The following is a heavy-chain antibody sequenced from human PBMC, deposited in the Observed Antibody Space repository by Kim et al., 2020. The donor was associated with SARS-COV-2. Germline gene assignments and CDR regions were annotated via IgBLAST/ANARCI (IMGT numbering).Heavy chain of an antibody. CDR2: ISSSGSTI. D-gene: IGHD3-22*01. CDR1: GFTFSSYE. V-gene: IGHV3-48*03. Sequence: GGSLRLSCAASGFTFSSYEMNWVRQAPGKGLEWVSYISSSGSTIYYADSVKGRFTISRDNAKNSLYLQMNSLRAEDTAVYYCARDRKWLLLRFDYWGQGTLVTVSS. J-gene: IGHJ4*02. CDR3: ARDRKWLLLRFDY.